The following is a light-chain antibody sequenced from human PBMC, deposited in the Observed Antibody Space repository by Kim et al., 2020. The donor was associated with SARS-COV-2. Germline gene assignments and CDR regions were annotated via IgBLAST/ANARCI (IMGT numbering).Light chain of an antibody. J-gene: IGKJ2*01. CDR3: QQYTIYST. Sequence: LSAPVGDRVTFTCRASQTISSSLAWFQQKPGKAPKLLIYKVSTLQSGVPTRFSGSGSGTEFTLTISSLQPDDFATYYCQQYTIYSTFGQGTKLEI. CDR1: QTISSS. CDR2: KVS. V-gene: IGKV1-5*03.